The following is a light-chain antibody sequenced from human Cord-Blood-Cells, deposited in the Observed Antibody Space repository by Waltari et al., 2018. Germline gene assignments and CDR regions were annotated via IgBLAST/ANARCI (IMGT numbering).Light chain of an antibody. Sequence: EIVMTQPPAPLSVSPGERATLSCRAGQSVSSNLAWYQQKPGQAPRLLIYGASTRATGIPARFSGSGSGTEFTLTISSLQSKDFAVYYGQQYNNWPYTFGQGTKLEIK. CDR1: QSVSSN. J-gene: IGKJ2*01. CDR3: QQYNNWPYT. V-gene: IGKV3-15*01. CDR2: GAS.